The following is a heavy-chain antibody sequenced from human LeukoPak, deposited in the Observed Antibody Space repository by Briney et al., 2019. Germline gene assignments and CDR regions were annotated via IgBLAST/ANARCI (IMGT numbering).Heavy chain of an antibody. CDR1: GGSISSYY. Sequence: SGTLSLTCTVAGGSISSYYWSWIRQPPGKGLEWIGYIYYSGSTNYNPSLKSRVTISVDTSKNKFSLKLSSVTAADTAVYYCARGNYDFWSGYYHYWGQGTLVTVSS. D-gene: IGHD3-3*01. CDR2: IYYSGST. J-gene: IGHJ4*02. V-gene: IGHV4-59*01. CDR3: ARGNYDFWSGYYHY.